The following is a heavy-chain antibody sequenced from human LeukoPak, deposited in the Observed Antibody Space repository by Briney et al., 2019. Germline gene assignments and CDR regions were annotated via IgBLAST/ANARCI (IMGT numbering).Heavy chain of an antibody. CDR2: ISAYNGNT. V-gene: IGHV1-18*01. Sequence: ASVKVSCKASGYTFTSYGISWVRQAPGQGLEWMGWISAYNGNTNYAQKLRGRVTMTTDTSTSTAYMELRSLRSDDTAVYYCARSGGFLWFGEPTPHGSSYFDYWGQGTLVTVSS. J-gene: IGHJ4*02. D-gene: IGHD3-10*01. CDR3: ARSGGFLWFGEPTPHGSSYFDY. CDR1: GYTFTSYG.